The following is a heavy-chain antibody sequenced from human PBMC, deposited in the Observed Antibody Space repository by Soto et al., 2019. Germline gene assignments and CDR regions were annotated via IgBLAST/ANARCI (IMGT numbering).Heavy chain of an antibody. CDR3: ARSRPIKEWELLSVDY. V-gene: IGHV3-30-3*01. D-gene: IGHD1-26*01. Sequence: GGSLRLSCAASGFTVSDSYMSWVRQAPGKGLEWVAVISYDGSNKYYADSVKGRFTISRDNSKNTLYLQMNSLRAEDTAVYYCARSRPIKEWELLSVDYWGQGTLVTVSS. CDR1: GFTVSDSY. J-gene: IGHJ4*02. CDR2: ISYDGSNK.